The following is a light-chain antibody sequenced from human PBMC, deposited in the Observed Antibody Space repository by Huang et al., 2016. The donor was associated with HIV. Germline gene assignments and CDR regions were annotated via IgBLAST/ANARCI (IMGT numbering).Light chain of an antibody. V-gene: IGKV1-39*01. CDR2: ASS. J-gene: IGKJ1*01. CDR1: QSISTF. Sequence: DIQMTQSPSSLSASVGDRVTITCRASQSISTFLGWYQQKPGKAPKLLIYASSSLQSGVPSRVSGSGSGTDFTLTISSLQPEDFASYYCQESYSNTRTFGPGTKVEIK. CDR3: QESYSNTRT.